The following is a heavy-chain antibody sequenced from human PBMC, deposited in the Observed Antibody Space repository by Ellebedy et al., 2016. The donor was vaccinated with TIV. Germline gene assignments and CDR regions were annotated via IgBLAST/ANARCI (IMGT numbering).Heavy chain of an antibody. CDR2: IIPIFGTA. Sequence: SVKVSXKASGCTFSSYAISWVRQAPGQGLEWMGGIIPIFGTANYAQKFQGRVTITADESTSTAYMELSSLRSEDTAVYYCASPTTDSGSYFDYWGQGTLVTVSS. CDR1: GCTFSSYA. D-gene: IGHD1-26*01. CDR3: ASPTTDSGSYFDY. V-gene: IGHV1-69*13. J-gene: IGHJ4*02.